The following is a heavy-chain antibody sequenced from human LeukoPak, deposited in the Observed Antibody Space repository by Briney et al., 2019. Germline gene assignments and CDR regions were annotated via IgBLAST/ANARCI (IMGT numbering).Heavy chain of an antibody. CDR1: SGSISTSNYY. Sequence: SETLSLTCTVSSGSISTSNYYWGWVRQPPGKGLEWIGSIYHSGTTYYNPPLKSRVTISVDTSKNQFSLKLSSVTAADTAVYYCARLSGSSLFDYWGQGTLVTVSS. J-gene: IGHJ4*02. CDR2: IYHSGTT. V-gene: IGHV4-39*01. D-gene: IGHD1-26*01. CDR3: ARLSGSSLFDY.